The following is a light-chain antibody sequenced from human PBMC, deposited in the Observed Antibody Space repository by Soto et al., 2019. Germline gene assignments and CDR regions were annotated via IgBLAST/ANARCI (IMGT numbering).Light chain of an antibody. CDR2: GAS. V-gene: IGKV3-15*01. Sequence: EIVMTQSPATLSTSPGGRATLSCRASQSVSSNLAWYQQKPGQAPRLLIYGASTRATGFPARFSGSGSGTEFTLTISSLQSEDFAVYYCQLYKNWPLTFGGGTRVEIK. CDR1: QSVSSN. J-gene: IGKJ4*01. CDR3: QLYKNWPLT.